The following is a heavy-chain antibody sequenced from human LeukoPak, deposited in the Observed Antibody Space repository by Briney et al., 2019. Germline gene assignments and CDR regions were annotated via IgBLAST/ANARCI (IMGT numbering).Heavy chain of an antibody. J-gene: IGHJ5*02. CDR3: ARTTIRGVENWFDP. CDR1: GDSISSYY. Sequence: SETLSLTCTVSGDSISSYYWSWIRQPARKELEWIGRMYIIGRSNYNPSLRSRVTMSVDTSKNQLSLKLRSVTAADTAVYYCARTTIRGVENWFDPWGQGTLVTVSS. D-gene: IGHD3-10*01. V-gene: IGHV4-4*07. CDR2: MYIIGRS.